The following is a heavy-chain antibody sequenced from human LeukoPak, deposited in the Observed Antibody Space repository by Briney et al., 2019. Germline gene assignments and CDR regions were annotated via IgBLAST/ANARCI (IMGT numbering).Heavy chain of an antibody. J-gene: IGHJ5*02. CDR1: GFTFSSYG. CDR2: ISYDGSNK. Sequence: GGSLRLSCAASGFTFSSYGMHWVRQAPGKGLEWVAVISYDGSNKYYADSVKGRFTISRDNSKNTLYLQMNSLGAEDTAVYYCAKDTFDPWGQGTLVTVSS. V-gene: IGHV3-30*18. CDR3: AKDTFDP.